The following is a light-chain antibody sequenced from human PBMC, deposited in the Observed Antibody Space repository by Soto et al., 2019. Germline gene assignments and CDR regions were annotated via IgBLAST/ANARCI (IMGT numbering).Light chain of an antibody. CDR1: SSDVGGYNY. Sequence: QSALTQPASVSGSPGQSITISCTGTSSDVGGYNYVSWYQQHPGKAPKLMIYDVSNRPSGVSNRFSGSKSGNTASLTISGLQAEDEADYYCSSNTSPGVFGGGTKLTVL. J-gene: IGLJ3*02. CDR2: DVS. CDR3: SSNTSPGV. V-gene: IGLV2-14*01.